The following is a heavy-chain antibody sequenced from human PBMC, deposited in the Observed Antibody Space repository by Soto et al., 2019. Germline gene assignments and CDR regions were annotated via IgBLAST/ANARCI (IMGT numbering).Heavy chain of an antibody. V-gene: IGHV3-7*01. Sequence: PGGSLRLSCAASGFTFSSYWMSWVRQAPGKGLEWVANIKQDGSEKYYVDSVKGRFTISRDNAKNSLYLQMNSLRAEDTAVYYCARDRSSWPHWFHPWGQATRVSVAS. CDR2: IKQDGSEK. CDR3: ARDRSSWPHWFHP. J-gene: IGHJ5*02. D-gene: IGHD6-13*01. CDR1: GFTFSSYW.